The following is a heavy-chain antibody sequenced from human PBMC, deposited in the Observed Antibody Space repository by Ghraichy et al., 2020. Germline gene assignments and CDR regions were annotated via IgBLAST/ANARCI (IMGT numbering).Heavy chain of an antibody. CDR1: GGSFSGYY. CDR2: INHSGST. J-gene: IGHJ4*02. Sequence: SETLSLTCAVYGGSFSGYYWSWIRQPPGKGLEWIGEINHSGSTNYNPSLKSRVTISVDTSKNHFSLKLSSVTAADTAVYYCARTRRESRRGTTGTPLPLFYFDYWGQGTLVTVSS. CDR3: ARTRRESRRGTTGTPLPLFYFDY. D-gene: IGHD1-1*01. V-gene: IGHV4-34*01.